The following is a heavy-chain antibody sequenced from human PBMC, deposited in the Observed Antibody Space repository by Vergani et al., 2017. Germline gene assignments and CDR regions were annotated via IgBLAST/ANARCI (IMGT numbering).Heavy chain of an antibody. CDR2: IYYSGST. CDR1: GGSISSYY. CDR3: ARGLEMATINLDY. D-gene: IGHD5-24*01. J-gene: IGHJ4*02. V-gene: IGHV4-59*01. Sequence: QVQLQESGPGLVKPSETLSLTCTVSGGSISSYYWSWIRQPPGKGLEWIGYIYYSGSTNYNPSLKSRVTISVDTSKNQFSLKLSSVTAADTAVYYFARGLEMATINLDYWGQGTLVTVSS.